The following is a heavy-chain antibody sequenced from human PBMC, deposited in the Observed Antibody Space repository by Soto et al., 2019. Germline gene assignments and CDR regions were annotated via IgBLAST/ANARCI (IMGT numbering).Heavy chain of an antibody. CDR3: AAHSGSFYYGMDV. V-gene: IGHV5-51*01. D-gene: IGHD1-26*01. CDR2: IYPGDSDT. J-gene: IGHJ6*02. Sequence: LGESLKISCKASGYSFHQYWIGWVRQMPGKGLEWMGIIYPGDSDTRYSPSFQGQVTISVDRSIRTAYLQWSSLQASDTAMYYCAAHSGSFYYGMDVWGQGTTVTVSS. CDR1: GYSFHQYW.